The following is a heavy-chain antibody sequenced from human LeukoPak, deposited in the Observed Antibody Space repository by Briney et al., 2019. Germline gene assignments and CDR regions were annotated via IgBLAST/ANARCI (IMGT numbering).Heavy chain of an antibody. V-gene: IGHV3-21*01. CDR3: ARTKGSGYLYRFDP. CDR2: ISSSSSYI. CDR1: GFTFSSYS. Sequence: PGGSLRLSCAASGFTFSSYSMNWVRQAPGKGLEWVSSISSSSSYIYYAGSVKGRFTISRDNAKNSLYLQMNSLRAEDTAVYYCARTKGSGYLYRFDPWGQGTLVTVSS. J-gene: IGHJ5*02. D-gene: IGHD5-12*01.